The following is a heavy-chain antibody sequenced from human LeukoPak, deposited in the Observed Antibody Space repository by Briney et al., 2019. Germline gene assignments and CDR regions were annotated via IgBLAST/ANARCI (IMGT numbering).Heavy chain of an antibody. CDR3: AGAEAEYYDSSGHLYYYYYMDV. J-gene: IGHJ6*03. Sequence: GGALLLSCAASGFTLSSYAMHWVRQAPGKGLEWEAVISYDGSNKYYVDSVKGRFTISRDNSKNTLYLQMNSLRAEDTAVYYGAGAEAEYYDSSGHLYYYYYMDVWGKGTTVTVSS. V-gene: IGHV3-30*04. CDR2: ISYDGSNK. CDR1: GFTLSSYA. D-gene: IGHD3-22*01.